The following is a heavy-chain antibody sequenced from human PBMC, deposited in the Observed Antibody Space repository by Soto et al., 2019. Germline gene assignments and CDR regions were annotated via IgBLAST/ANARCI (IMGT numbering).Heavy chain of an antibody. CDR2: IYSGGTI. Sequence: EVQVVECGGGLVQPGGSLRLSCAVSGFTVTINYMSWVRQAPGKGLEWVSVIYSGGTIYYADSVKGRFTISRDTSKNTLYLQMNSLRGDDTAVYYCHGYGYWGQGTLVTVSS. CDR1: GFTVTINY. CDR3: HGYGY. V-gene: IGHV3-53*01. J-gene: IGHJ4*02. D-gene: IGHD5-12*01.